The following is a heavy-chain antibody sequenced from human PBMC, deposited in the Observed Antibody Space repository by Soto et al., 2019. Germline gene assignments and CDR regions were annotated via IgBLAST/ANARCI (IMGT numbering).Heavy chain of an antibody. J-gene: IGHJ4*02. V-gene: IGHV3-7*01. Sequence: EVPLVESGGGLVQPGGSLRLSCAASGFIFSNYWMSWVRQAPGKGLEWVATTNQDGSEKYYVDSVKGRFTISRDNSKNSLYLKMNSLRAEDTAVYFCARDQVRLFDYWGQGTLVTVSS. CDR1: GFIFSNYW. CDR2: TNQDGSEK. CDR3: ARDQVRLFDY.